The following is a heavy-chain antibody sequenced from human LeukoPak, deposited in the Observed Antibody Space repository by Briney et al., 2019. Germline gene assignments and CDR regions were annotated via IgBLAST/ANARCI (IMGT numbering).Heavy chain of an antibody. Sequence: ASVKVSCKASGYTFTSYDINWVRQATGQGLEWMGWMNPNSGNTGYAQKFQGRVTMTRNTSISTAYMELSSLRSEDTAVYYCARGLRGTGRNSYYYMDVWGKGTTVTVSS. CDR1: GYTFTSYD. CDR3: ARGLRGTGRNSYYYMDV. V-gene: IGHV1-8*01. CDR2: MNPNSGNT. J-gene: IGHJ6*03. D-gene: IGHD3-16*01.